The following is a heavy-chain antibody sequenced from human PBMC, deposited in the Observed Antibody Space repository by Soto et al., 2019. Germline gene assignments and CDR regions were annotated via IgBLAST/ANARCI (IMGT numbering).Heavy chain of an antibody. Sequence: EVQLVESGGGLVKPGRSLRLSCTASGFTFGDYAMSWFRQAPGKGLEWVGFIRSKAYGGTTEYAASVKGRFTISRDDSKSIAYLQMNSLKTEDTAVYYCTRDRESLGERIGAFDIWGQGTMVTVSS. D-gene: IGHD1-1*01. CDR3: TRDRESLGERIGAFDI. CDR1: GFTFGDYA. CDR2: IRSKAYGGTT. J-gene: IGHJ3*02. V-gene: IGHV3-49*05.